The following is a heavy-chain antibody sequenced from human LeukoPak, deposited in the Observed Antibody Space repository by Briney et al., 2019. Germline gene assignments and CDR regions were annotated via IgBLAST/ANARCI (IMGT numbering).Heavy chain of an antibody. J-gene: IGHJ4*02. V-gene: IGHV3-23*01. CDR1: GFTFSSYA. D-gene: IGHD3-16*02. CDR3: AKASLITFGGVIPGFDY. Sequence: GGSLRLSCAASGFTFSSYAMSWVRQAPGKGLEWVSAISGSGARTYYADSVKGRFTISRDNSKNTLYLQMNSLRAEDTAVYYCAKASLITFGGVIPGFDYWGQGTLVTVSS. CDR2: ISGSGART.